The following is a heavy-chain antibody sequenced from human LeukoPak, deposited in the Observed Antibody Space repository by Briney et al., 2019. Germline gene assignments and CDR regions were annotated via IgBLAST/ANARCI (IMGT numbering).Heavy chain of an antibody. CDR2: ISGGGGPT. CDR1: GFTFSNYA. J-gene: IGHJ4*02. Sequence: PGGSLRLSCAASGFTFSNYAMSWVRQAPGKGLEWVSAISGGGGPTYYADSVKGRFTISRDNSKNTLYLQMNSLRAEDTAIYYCARDEYDNSGSNWGQGTLVIVSS. D-gene: IGHD3-22*01. CDR3: ARDEYDNSGSN. V-gene: IGHV3-23*01.